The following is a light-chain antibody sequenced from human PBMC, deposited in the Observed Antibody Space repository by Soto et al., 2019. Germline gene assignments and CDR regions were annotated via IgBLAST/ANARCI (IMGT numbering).Light chain of an antibody. Sequence: EIVLTQSPGTLSLSPGERATLSCKASQSISSAYLAWYQQKPGQAPRLLIYGASSRATGIPDRFTGSASGTDFTLTISRLEPEYFAVYYCQQYDRAPPFTFGQGTRLEIK. J-gene: IGKJ5*01. CDR1: QSISSAY. CDR2: GAS. V-gene: IGKV3-20*01. CDR3: QQYDRAPPFT.